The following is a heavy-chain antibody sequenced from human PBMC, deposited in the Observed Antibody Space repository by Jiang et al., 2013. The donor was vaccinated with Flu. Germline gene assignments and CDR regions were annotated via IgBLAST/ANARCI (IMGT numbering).Heavy chain of an antibody. J-gene: IGHJ4*02. D-gene: IGHD2-2*01. CDR2: IDASDSYT. V-gene: IGHV5-10-1*01. CDR3: ARHAAMPSPTVDY. Sequence: PGKGLEWMGRIDASDSYTNYSPSFEGRVTISVDNSISTAYLQWHSLKASDTAIYYCARHAAMPSPTVDYWGQGTLVTVSS.